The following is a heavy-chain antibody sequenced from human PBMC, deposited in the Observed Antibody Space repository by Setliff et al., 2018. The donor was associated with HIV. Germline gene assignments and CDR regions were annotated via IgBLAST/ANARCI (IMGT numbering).Heavy chain of an antibody. CDR3: ARYTSKVDWFDP. CDR1: GDSITSNSYY. J-gene: IGHJ5*02. Sequence: SLTCTVSGDSITSNSYYWGWIRQSPGKGLEWIGTMHHGGSIYYNPSLKSRVAIFVDTSKTQFYLKLRSVTASDTAVYYCARYTSKVDWFDPWGQGTLVTVSS. V-gene: IGHV4-39*01. CDR2: MHHGGSI. D-gene: IGHD2-2*02.